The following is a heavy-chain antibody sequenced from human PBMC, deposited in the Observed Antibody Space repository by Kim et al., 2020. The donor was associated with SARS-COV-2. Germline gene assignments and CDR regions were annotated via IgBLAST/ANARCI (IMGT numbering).Heavy chain of an antibody. V-gene: IGHV7-4-1*02. J-gene: IGHJ6*02. CDR3: ARDVFGGSGSYYLSKLPNYYYGMDV. D-gene: IGHD3-10*01. CDR2: INTNTGNP. Sequence: ASVKVSCKASGYTFTSYAMNWVRQAPGQGLEWMGWINTNTGNPTYAQGFTGRFVFSLDTSVSTAYLQISSLKAEDTAVYYCARDVFGGSGSYYLSKLPNYYYGMDVWGQGTTVTVSS. CDR1: GYTFTSYA.